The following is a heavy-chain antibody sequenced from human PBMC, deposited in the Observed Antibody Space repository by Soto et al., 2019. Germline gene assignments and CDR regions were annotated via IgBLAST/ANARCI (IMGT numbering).Heavy chain of an antibody. Sequence: QVQLEQSGAEVKKSGASVKVSCKASGYIFSTHGINWVRQAPGQGLEWMGWINPYNGKTNYAQKVQGRVTMTTETSRKTAYMELRSLRSDDTAVYYCARVQIVVVVGGTPADYWGQGTLVTVSS. V-gene: IGHV1-18*01. CDR1: GYIFSTHG. D-gene: IGHD2-15*01. CDR3: ARVQIVVVVGGTPADY. J-gene: IGHJ4*02. CDR2: INPYNGKT.